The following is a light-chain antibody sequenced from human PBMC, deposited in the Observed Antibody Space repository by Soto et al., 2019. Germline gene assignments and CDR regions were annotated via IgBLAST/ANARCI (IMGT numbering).Light chain of an antibody. CDR1: SSDVGGYNY. CDR3: SSYAGSYTWV. V-gene: IGLV2-8*01. CDR2: EVN. J-gene: IGLJ3*02. Sequence: QSALTQPPSASGSPGQSVTISCTGTSSDVGGYNYVSWYQQPPGKAPKLLISEVNKRPSGVPDRFSGSKSGNTASLTVSGLQAEDEADYYCSSYAGSYTWVFGGGTKLTVL.